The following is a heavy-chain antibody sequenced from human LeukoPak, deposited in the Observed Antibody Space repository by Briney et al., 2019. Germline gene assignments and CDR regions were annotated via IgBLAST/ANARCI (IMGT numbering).Heavy chain of an antibody. J-gene: IGHJ3*02. V-gene: IGHV3-9*01. CDR2: ISWNSGSI. Sequence: PGGSLRLSCAASGFTFDDYAMHWVRQAPGKGLEWVSGISWNSGSIGYADSVKGRFTISRDNAKNSLYLQMNSLRAEDTALYYCAKDTGAMVSNAFDIWGQGTMVTVSS. CDR1: GFTFDDYA. D-gene: IGHD5-18*01. CDR3: AKDTGAMVSNAFDI.